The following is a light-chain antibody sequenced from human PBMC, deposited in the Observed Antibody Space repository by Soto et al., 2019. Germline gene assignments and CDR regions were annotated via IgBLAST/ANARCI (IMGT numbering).Light chain of an antibody. CDR2: KAS. CDR3: LPYDILWT. V-gene: IGKV1-5*03. J-gene: IGKJ1*01. CDR1: RSISTW. Sequence: DIQMTQYPSTLSASVGDRVPITCLASRSISTWLAWYQQKPGKAPNLLIYKASSLESGVPSRFSGSGSGTEFTLTISSLQPDDSARDYCLPYDILWTFGQGPKVEI.